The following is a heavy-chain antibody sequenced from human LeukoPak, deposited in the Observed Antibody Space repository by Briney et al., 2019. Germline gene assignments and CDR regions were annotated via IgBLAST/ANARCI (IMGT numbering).Heavy chain of an antibody. J-gene: IGHJ6*02. V-gene: IGHV3-23*01. CDR2: ISGSGGST. CDR3: AKNLGYSYSYGMDV. CDR1: GFTFSSYA. D-gene: IGHD5-18*01. Sequence: GGSLRLSCGASGFTFSSYAMNWVRQAPGKGLEWVSRISGSGGSTYYADSVKGRFTISRDNSRNTLYLQMNSLRSENTAVYYCAKNLGYSYSYGMDVWGQGTTVTVSS.